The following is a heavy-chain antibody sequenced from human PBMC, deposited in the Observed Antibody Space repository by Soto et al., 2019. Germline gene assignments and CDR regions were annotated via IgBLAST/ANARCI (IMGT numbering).Heavy chain of an antibody. D-gene: IGHD1-26*01. CDR3: ARDSGSYPGRIDY. J-gene: IGHJ4*02. CDR1: GGSISSGGYY. Sequence: QVQLQESGPGLVKPSQTLSLTCTVSGGSISSGGYYWSWIRQHPGKGLEWIGYIYYSGSTYYNPSPKSRVTISVDTSKNQFSLKLSSVTAADTAVYYCARDSGSYPGRIDYWGQGTLVTVSS. V-gene: IGHV4-31*03. CDR2: IYYSGST.